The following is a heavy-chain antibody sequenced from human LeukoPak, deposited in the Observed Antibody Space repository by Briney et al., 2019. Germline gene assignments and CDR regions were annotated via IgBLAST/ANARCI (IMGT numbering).Heavy chain of an antibody. CDR2: IYYSGST. CDR3: ARVYCSSTSCYTGEWFDP. Sequence: SETLSLTCTVSGGSISSYYWSWIRQPPGKGLEWIRYIYYSGSTNYNPSLKSRVTISVDTSKNQFSLKLSSVTAADTAVYYCARVYCSSTSCYTGEWFDPWGQGTLVTVSS. D-gene: IGHD2-2*02. J-gene: IGHJ5*02. CDR1: GGSISSYY. V-gene: IGHV4-59*01.